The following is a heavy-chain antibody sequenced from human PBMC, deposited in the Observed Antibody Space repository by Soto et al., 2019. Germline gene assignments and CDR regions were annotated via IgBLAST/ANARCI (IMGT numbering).Heavy chain of an antibody. Sequence: EVQLVESGGGLVQPGGSLRLSCAASGFTFSSYWMHWVRQAPGKGLVWVSRINSDGSSTSYADAVKGRFTITRDNAKNTLYLQMNSLRAEDTAVYYCAIRASYYDRRGYFDYWGQGTLVTGFS. J-gene: IGHJ4*02. V-gene: IGHV3-74*01. CDR1: GFTFSSYW. CDR2: INSDGSST. D-gene: IGHD3-22*01. CDR3: AIRASYYDRRGYFDY.